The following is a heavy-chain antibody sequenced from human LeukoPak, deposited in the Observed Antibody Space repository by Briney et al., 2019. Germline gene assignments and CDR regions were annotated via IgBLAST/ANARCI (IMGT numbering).Heavy chain of an antibody. CDR2: INPSGGST. J-gene: IGHJ3*02. V-gene: IGHV1-46*01. D-gene: IGHD3-10*01. CDR3: ARDQVGGSGSEEAFDI. Sequence: GASVKVSCKASGYTFTSYYMHWVRQAPGQGLEWMGIINPSGGSTSYAQKFQGRVTMTTDTSTSTAYMELRSLRSDDTAVYYCARDQVGGSGSEEAFDIWGQGTMVTVSS. CDR1: GYTFTSYY.